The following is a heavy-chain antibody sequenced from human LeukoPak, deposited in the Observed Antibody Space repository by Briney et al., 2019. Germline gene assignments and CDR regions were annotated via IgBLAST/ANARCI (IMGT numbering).Heavy chain of an antibody. CDR3: ARGVRPDAYDV. CDR2: ISSSGSTI. V-gene: IGHV3-48*03. D-gene: IGHD3-10*02. CDR1: RFTFSSYD. Sequence: GGSLILSCAASRFTFSSYDMNWVRQAPGKGLEWVSYISSSGSTIHYADSVKGRFTISRDNAKNSLYLQMNSLRAEDTAVYYCARGVRPDAYDVWGQGTMVTVSS. J-gene: IGHJ3*01.